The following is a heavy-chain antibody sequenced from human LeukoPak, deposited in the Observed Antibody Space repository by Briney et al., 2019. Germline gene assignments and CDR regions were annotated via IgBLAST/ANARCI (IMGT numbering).Heavy chain of an antibody. J-gene: IGHJ6*02. D-gene: IGHD3-3*01. CDR1: GFTFSSYA. CDR2: ISGSGGST. CDR3: AKDGPIRCYNFWSGYCGALTDRYGMDV. V-gene: IGHV3-23*01. Sequence: PGGSLRLSCAASGFTFSSYAMSWVRQAPGKVLEWVSAISGSGGSTYYADSVKGRFTISRDNSKNTLYLQMNSLRAEDTAVYYCAKDGPIRCYNFWSGYCGALTDRYGMDVWGQGTTVTVSS.